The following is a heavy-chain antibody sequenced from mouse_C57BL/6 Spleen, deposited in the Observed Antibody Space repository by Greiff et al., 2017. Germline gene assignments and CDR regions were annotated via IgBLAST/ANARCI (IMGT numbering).Heavy chain of an antibody. D-gene: IGHD1-1*01. J-gene: IGHJ3*01. V-gene: IGHV1-22*01. CDR2: INPNNGGT. CDR3: ASTVVVPFAY. Sequence: VQLKESGPELVKPGASVKMSCKASGYTFTDYNMHWVKQSHGKSLEWIGYINPNNGGTSYTQKFKGKATLTVNKSSSTAYMELRSLTSEDSAVYYCASTVVVPFAYWGQGTLVTVAA. CDR1: GYTFTDYN.